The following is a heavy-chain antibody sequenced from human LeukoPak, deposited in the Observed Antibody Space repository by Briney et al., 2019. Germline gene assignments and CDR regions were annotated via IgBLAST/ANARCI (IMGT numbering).Heavy chain of an antibody. Sequence: GGSLRLSCAASGITVSRNYMSWVRQAPGKGLEWVSVIYSGGRTYYADSVRGRFTISRHNAKSTVYLQVTTLRAEDTAVYYCGTSRWSGVVDSWGPGTLVTVSS. CDR1: GITVSRNY. CDR3: GTSRWSGVVDS. V-gene: IGHV3-66*01. D-gene: IGHD3-3*01. CDR2: IYSGGRT. J-gene: IGHJ5*01.